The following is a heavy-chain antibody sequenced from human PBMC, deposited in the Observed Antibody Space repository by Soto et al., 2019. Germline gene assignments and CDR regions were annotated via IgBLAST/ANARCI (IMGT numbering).Heavy chain of an antibody. J-gene: IGHJ4*02. CDR3: ARTYTLSGNFDY. D-gene: IGHD5-12*01. CDR2: IYPSDSHT. CDR1: GYSFPSYW. Sequence: GESLKISCKGSGYSFPSYWIGWVRQMPGKGLEWMGIIYPSDSHTKYSPSFQGQVTISADKSITTAYLQWSSLKASDTAIYYCARTYTLSGNFDYWGQGTLVTVSS. V-gene: IGHV5-51*01.